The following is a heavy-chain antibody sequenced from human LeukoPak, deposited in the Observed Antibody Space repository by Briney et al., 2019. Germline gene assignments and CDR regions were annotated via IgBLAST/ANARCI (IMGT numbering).Heavy chain of an antibody. CDR2: ISSSGNTI. CDR1: GFTFSDYY. Sequence: GSLRLSCAASGFTFSDYYMSWIRQAPGKGLEWVSYISSSGNTIYYADSVKGRFTISRDNAKNSLYLQMNSLRAEDTAVYYCAGTYCSRTSCYGSFDYWGQGTLVTVSP. V-gene: IGHV3-11*01. D-gene: IGHD2-2*01. J-gene: IGHJ4*02. CDR3: AGTYCSRTSCYGSFDY.